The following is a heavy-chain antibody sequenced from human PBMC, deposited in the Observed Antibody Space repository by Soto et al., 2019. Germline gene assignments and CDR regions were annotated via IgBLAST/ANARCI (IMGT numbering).Heavy chain of an antibody. Sequence: SVKVSCKASGFTFTSSAVQWVRQARGQRLEWIGWIVVGSGNTNYAQKFQERVTITRDMSTSTAYMELSSLRSEDTAVYYCAADLEGDGYNYRWFDPWGQGTLVNVSS. CDR2: IVVGSGNT. CDR1: GFTFTSSA. CDR3: AADLEGDGYNYRWFDP. D-gene: IGHD5-12*01. V-gene: IGHV1-58*01. J-gene: IGHJ5*02.